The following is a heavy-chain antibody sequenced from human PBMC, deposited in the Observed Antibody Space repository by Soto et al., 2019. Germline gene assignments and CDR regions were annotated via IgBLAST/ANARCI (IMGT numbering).Heavy chain of an antibody. CDR1: GFSFSAYA. CDR3: AKATAPTGRFYGFDY. CDR2: IGHNGSPI. V-gene: IGHV3-23*01. J-gene: IGHJ4*02. D-gene: IGHD1-26*01. Sequence: EVQLLESGGDLVQPGGSLRLSCAASGFSFSAYAMTWVRQAPGQGLEWVSAIGHNGSPIYYADSVQGRFTIFRDNSRDTLYLQMNNLRADDSALYYCAKATAPTGRFYGFDYWGQGTLVTVSS.